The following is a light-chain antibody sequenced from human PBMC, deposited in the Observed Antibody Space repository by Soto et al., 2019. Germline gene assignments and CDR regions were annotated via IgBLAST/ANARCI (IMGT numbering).Light chain of an antibody. J-gene: IGKJ5*01. CDR1: QTILSN. V-gene: IGKV3-15*01. CDR3: QQYNNWPIT. CDR2: GAS. Sequence: EIVMTQSPATLSVFPGERATLSCRASQTILSNLAWYQQKPGQAPRLLIFGASTRATGIPARFSGSASGTEFTLTIGSLQSEDFAIYYCQQYNNWPITFGQGTRLEIK.